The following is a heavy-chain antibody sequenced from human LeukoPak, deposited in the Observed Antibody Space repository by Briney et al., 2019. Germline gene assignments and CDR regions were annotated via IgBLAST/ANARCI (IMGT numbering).Heavy chain of an antibody. J-gene: IGHJ6*02. CDR3: ARAKYLYCSSTSCYGGYYYYGMDV. D-gene: IGHD2-2*01. CDR1: GGSFSGYY. CDR2: INHSGST. Sequence: SETLSLTCAVYGGSFSGYYWSWIRQPPGKGLEWIGEINHSGSTNYNPSLKSRVTISVDTSKNQFSLKLSSVTAADTAVYYCARAKYLYCSSTSCYGGYYYYGMDVWGQGITVTVSS. V-gene: IGHV4-34*01.